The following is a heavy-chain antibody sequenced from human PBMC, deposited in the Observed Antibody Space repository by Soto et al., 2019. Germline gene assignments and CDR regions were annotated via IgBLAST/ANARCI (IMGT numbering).Heavy chain of an antibody. CDR1: GYSISSDYY. Sequence: ETLSLTCAVSGYSISSDYYWGWIRQPSGKGLEWIGNVYHTGTTYYNPSLKSRVAMSVDTSKNQFSLKLSSVTAADTAVYYCTRSLGYCSGGSCYSHHWGQGTLVTVSS. D-gene: IGHD2-15*01. V-gene: IGHV4-38-2*01. J-gene: IGHJ5*02. CDR3: TRSLGYCSGGSCYSHH. CDR2: VYHTGTT.